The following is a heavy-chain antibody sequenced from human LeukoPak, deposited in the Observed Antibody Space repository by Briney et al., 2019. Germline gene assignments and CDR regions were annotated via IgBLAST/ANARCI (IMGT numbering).Heavy chain of an antibody. Sequence: MPGGSLRLSCAASGFTFSTYSMNWVRQAPGKGLEWVSSIISSSSYIYYADSVKGRFTISRDNAKNSLYLQMNSLRAEDTAVYYCARDPQYCSGGSCYSFDYWGQGTLVTVSP. CDR2: IISSSSYI. CDR1: GFTFSTYS. D-gene: IGHD2-15*01. J-gene: IGHJ4*02. CDR3: ARDPQYCSGGSCYSFDY. V-gene: IGHV3-21*01.